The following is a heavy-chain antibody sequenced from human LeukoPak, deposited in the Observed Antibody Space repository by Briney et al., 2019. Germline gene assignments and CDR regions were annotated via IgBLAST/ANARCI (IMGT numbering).Heavy chain of an antibody. D-gene: IGHD1-26*01. CDR3: ARESRGSYPYYYNGMDV. CDR2: IKHDGSEK. Sequence: HPGGSLRLSCAASGFTFSRHWMTWVRQAPGKGLEWVANIKHDGSEKNYVDSVKGRFTIPRDNAKNSLYLQMNSLRAEDTAMYYCARESRGSYPYYYNGMDVWGQGTTVTVSS. V-gene: IGHV3-7*03. J-gene: IGHJ6*02. CDR1: GFTFSRHW.